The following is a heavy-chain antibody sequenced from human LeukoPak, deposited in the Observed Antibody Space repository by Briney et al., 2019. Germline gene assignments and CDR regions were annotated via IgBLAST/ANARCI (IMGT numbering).Heavy chain of an antibody. CDR1: GFTFSSYS. J-gene: IGHJ4*02. D-gene: IGHD3-3*01. CDR2: IYSGGST. CDR3: VRDDDFGFDH. Sequence: GGSLRLSCAASGFTFSSYSMNWVRQAPGKGLQWVSIIYSGGSTYYADSVRGRFIISRDDSKDTMYLQMNNLRAEDTALYYCVRDDDFGFDHWGQGTLVTVSS. V-gene: IGHV3-66*01.